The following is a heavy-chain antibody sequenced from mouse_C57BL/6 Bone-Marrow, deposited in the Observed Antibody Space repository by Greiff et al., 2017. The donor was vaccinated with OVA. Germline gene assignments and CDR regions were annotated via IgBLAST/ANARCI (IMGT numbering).Heavy chain of an antibody. D-gene: IGHD2-4*01. V-gene: IGHV1-20*01. CDR1: GYSFTGYF. Sequence: VQLQQSGPELVKPGDSVKISCKASGYSFTGYFMNWVMQSHGKSLEWIGRINPYNGDTFYNQKFKGKATLTVDKSSSTAHMELLSLTSEDSAVYYCAREIYYDYHYAMDDWGQGTSVTVSS. J-gene: IGHJ4*01. CDR3: AREIYYDYHYAMDD. CDR2: INPYNGDT.